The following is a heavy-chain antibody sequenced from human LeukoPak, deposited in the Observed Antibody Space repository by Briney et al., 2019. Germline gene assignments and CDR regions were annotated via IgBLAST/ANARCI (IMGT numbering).Heavy chain of an antibody. CDR3: LILGYCSGGSCYGPYYFDY. Sequence: ASVKVSCKASVYTFIGYYMHWVRQAPGQGLEWMGWINPNSGGTNYAQKFQGRVTMTRDTSISTAYMELSRLRSDDTAVYYCLILGYCSGGSCYGPYYFDYWGQGTLVTVSS. D-gene: IGHD2-15*01. CDR1: VYTFIGYY. V-gene: IGHV1-2*02. J-gene: IGHJ4*02. CDR2: INPNSGGT.